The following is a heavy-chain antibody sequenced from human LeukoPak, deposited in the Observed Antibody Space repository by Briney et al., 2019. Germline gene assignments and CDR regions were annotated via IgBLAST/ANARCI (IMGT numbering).Heavy chain of an antibody. CDR2: IYTSGGT. CDR1: GGSISSYY. J-gene: IGHJ4*02. D-gene: IGHD6-6*01. V-gene: IGHV4-4*07. CDR3: ARGSYSSSSDVFDY. Sequence: PSETLSLTCTVSGGSISSYYWSWIRQPAGKGLEWIGRIYTSGGTNYNPSLKSRVTMSVDTSKNQFSLKLSSVTAADTAVYYCARGSYSSSSDVFDYWGQGTLVTVSS.